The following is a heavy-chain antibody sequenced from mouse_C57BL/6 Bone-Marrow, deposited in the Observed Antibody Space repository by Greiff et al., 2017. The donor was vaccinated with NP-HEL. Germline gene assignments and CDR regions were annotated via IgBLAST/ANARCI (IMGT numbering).Heavy chain of an antibody. Sequence: EVQVVESGGGLVKPGGSLKLSCAASGFTFSSYTMSWVRQTPEKRLEWVATISGGGGNTYYPDSVKGRFTISRDNAKNTLYLQMSRLRSEDTALYYWARLTVPFAYWGQGTLVTVSA. D-gene: IGHD1-1*01. CDR1: GFTFSSYT. CDR3: ARLTVPFAY. J-gene: IGHJ3*01. V-gene: IGHV5-9*01. CDR2: ISGGGGNT.